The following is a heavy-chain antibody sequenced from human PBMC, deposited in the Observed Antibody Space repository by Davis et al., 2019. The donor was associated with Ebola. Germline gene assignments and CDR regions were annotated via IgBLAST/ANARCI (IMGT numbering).Heavy chain of an antibody. CDR2: ISSDSDYI. CDR3: VKDSSNIWFDI. D-gene: IGHD2/OR15-2a*01. J-gene: IGHJ3*02. CDR1: GFTVSSNY. Sequence: GGSLRLSCAASGFTVSSNYMSWVRQAPGKGLEWVSSISSDSDYIYYADSAKGRFTISRDNAKNSLYLQMNSLRVEDSAIYYCVKDSSNIWFDIWGQGTLITVSS. V-gene: IGHV3-21*04.